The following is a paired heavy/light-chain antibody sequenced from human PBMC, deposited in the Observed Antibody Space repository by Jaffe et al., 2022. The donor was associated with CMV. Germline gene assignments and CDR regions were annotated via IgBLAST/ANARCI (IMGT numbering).Heavy chain of an antibody. J-gene: IGHJ4*02. Sequence: EVYLVESGGGLVQPGRSLRLSCAASGFTFDDYAMHWVRQAPGKGPEWVSRISWSGNNIEYADSVRGRFTISRDNAKNSLYLQMNSVRPEDTALYYCVKDRGTTVTTFFDSWGQGTLVTVSS. CDR2: ISWSGNNI. D-gene: IGHD4-17*01. CDR1: GFTFDDYA. V-gene: IGHV3-9*01. CDR3: VKDRGTTVTTFFDS.
Light chain of an antibody. CDR1: QGISNY. CDR3: QKYNSAPYT. V-gene: IGKV1-27*01. CDR2: AAS. Sequence: DIQMTQSPSSLSASVGDRVTITCRASQGISNYLAWYQQRPGKAPQLLIYAASTLQSGVPSRFSGSGSGADFTLTISSLQPEDFATYYCQKYNSAPYTFGQGTKLDIK. J-gene: IGKJ2*01.